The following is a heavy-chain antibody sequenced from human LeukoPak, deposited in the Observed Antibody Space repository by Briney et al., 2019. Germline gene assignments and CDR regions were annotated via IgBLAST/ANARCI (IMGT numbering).Heavy chain of an antibody. D-gene: IGHD6-13*01. CDR3: ARHYAGSSWFPNRFDP. V-gene: IGHV4-59*05. CDR2: IYYSGST. CDR1: GGSINSYY. Sequence: SETLSLTCTVSGGSINSYYWSWIRQPPGKGLEWIGSIYYSGSTYYNPSLKSRVTISVDTSKNQFSLKLSSVTAADTAVYYCARHYAGSSWFPNRFDPWGQGTLVTVSS. J-gene: IGHJ5*02.